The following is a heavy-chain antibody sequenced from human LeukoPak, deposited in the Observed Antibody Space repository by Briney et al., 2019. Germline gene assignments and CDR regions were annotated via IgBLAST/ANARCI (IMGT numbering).Heavy chain of an antibody. J-gene: IGHJ4*02. CDR1: GGSFSGYY. CDR2: INHSGST. D-gene: IGHD2-8*01. V-gene: IGHV4-34*01. CDR3: ASKPKGYCTNGVCYSVFDY. Sequence: SETLTLTCAVSGGSFSGYYWSWIRQPPGKGLEWIGEINHSGSTNYNPSLKSRVTISVDTSKNQFSLKLSSVTAADTAVYYCASKPKGYCTNGVCYSVFDYWGQGTLVTVSS.